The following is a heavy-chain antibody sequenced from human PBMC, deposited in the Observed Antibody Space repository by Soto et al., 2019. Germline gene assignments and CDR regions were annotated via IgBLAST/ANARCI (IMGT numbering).Heavy chain of an antibody. CDR3: ARDDPPTHY. D-gene: IGHD4-17*01. CDR1: GYTFTSYF. V-gene: IGHV1-18*01. CDR2: ISDYNGNT. J-gene: IGHJ4*02. Sequence: VQLVQSGAEVKKPGASVKVSCKASGYTFTSYFISWVRQAPGQGLELMGWISDYNGNTNYAQKLQGRVNMTTDTSTSTAYIELSSLRSDDTAVYYCARDDPPTHYWGQGTLVTVSA.